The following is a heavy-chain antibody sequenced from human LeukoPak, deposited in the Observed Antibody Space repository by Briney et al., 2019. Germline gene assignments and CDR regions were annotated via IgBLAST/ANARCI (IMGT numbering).Heavy chain of an antibody. CDR2: ISSSGSTI. D-gene: IGHD3-10*01. V-gene: IGHV3-48*03. CDR3: AREESVVLWFGELSGGMDV. Sequence: GGSLRLSCAASGFTFSSYEMNWVRQAPGKGLEWVSYISSSGSTIYYADSVKGRFTISRDNAKNSLYLQMNSLRAEDTAVYYCAREESVVLWFGELSGGMDVWGQGTTVTVSS. CDR1: GFTFSSYE. J-gene: IGHJ6*02.